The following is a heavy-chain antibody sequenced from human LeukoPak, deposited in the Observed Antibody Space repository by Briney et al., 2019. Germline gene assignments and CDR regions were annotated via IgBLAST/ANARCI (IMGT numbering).Heavy chain of an antibody. J-gene: IGHJ4*02. CDR2: VSYDGSNK. V-gene: IGHV3-30*18. CDR3: AKDGGCSSTTCYSPYYFDY. Sequence: GGSLRLSCAASGFTFSSYWMSWVRQAPGKGLEWVAVVSYDGSNKYYADSVKGRFTISRVNSKNTLYLQMNSLRAEVTAVYYCAKDGGCSSTTCYSPYYFDYWGQGTLVTVSS. CDR1: GFTFSSYW. D-gene: IGHD2-2*01.